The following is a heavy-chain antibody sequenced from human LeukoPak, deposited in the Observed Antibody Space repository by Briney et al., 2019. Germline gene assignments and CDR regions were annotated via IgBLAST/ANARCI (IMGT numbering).Heavy chain of an antibody. D-gene: IGHD3-16*01. CDR2: MNPNSGNT. CDR3: ARFPDRKYDPGDY. Sequence: ASVKVSCKASGYTFTSYDINWLRQATGQGLEWMGWMNPNSGNTGYAQKFQGRVTMTRNTSISTAYMELSSLRSEDTAVYYCARFPDRKYDPGDYWGQGTLVTVSS. CDR1: GYTFTSYD. J-gene: IGHJ4*02. V-gene: IGHV1-8*01.